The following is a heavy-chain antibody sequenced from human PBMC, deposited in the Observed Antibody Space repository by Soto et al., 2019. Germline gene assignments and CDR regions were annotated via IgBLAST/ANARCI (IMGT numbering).Heavy chain of an antibody. CDR3: ARTESSSWSFFYYGMDV. CDR1: GGSIGSYY. J-gene: IGHJ6*01. CDR2: VYYSDGT. V-gene: IGHV4-59*01. D-gene: IGHD6-13*01. Sequence: QVQLKESGPGLVKPSETLALTCTVSGGSIGSYYWSWIRQPPGRGLEWIGCVYYSDGTNYNPSLKSRVTMSMDKSNNLFSLRLSSVTAADTAVYYCARTESSSWSFFYYGMDVW.